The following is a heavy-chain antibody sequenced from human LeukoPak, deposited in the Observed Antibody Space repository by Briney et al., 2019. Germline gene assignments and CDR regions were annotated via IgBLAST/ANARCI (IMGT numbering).Heavy chain of an antibody. Sequence: TLSLTCTVSGGSLSSGSSDWSWIRPPAGNGLEWIGRIYTSGRTNYNPSLKSRLTISVDTSKNQFSLKLSSVTAADTAVYYCARDGEGAASSGRSFSYSYYYMDGWGKGTTVTIAS. CDR1: GGSLSSGSSD. D-gene: IGHD6-19*01. CDR3: ARDGEGAASSGRSFSYSYYYMDG. CDR2: IYTSGRT. J-gene: IGHJ6*03. V-gene: IGHV4-61*02.